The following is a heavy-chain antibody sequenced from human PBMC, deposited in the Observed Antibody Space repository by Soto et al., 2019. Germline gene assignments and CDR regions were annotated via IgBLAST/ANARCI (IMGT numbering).Heavy chain of an antibody. V-gene: IGHV4-34*01. CDR2: INHSGST. CDR1: GGSFSGYY. J-gene: IGHJ5*02. CDR3: ARTGLAARYNRRNWFDP. Sequence: SETLSLTCAVYGGSFSGYYWSWIRQPPGKGLEWIGEINHSGSTNYNPSLKSRVTISVDTSKNQFSLKLSSVTAADTAVYYCARTGLAARYNRRNWFDPWGQGTLVTVSS. D-gene: IGHD6-6*01.